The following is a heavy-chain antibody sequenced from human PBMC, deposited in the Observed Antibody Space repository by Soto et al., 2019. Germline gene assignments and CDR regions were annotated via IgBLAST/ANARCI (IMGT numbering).Heavy chain of an antibody. V-gene: IGHV3-48*03. CDR1: GFSFSSFA. D-gene: IGHD5-18*01. CDR2: ISDDGASI. J-gene: IGHJ4*02. CDR3: ARENSVQAWLHHFDH. Sequence: SCKASGFSFSSFAMNWVRQAPGRGLEWVSYISDDGASIYYADSLKGRFTISRDNAKNSLSLQMNNLRAEDTAVYYCARENSVQAWLHHFDHWGLGTLVTVSS.